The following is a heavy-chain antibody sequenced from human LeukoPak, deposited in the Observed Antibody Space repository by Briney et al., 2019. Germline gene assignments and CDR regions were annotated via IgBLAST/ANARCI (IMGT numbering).Heavy chain of an antibody. J-gene: IGHJ4*02. Sequence: PSGGSLTLSCAASGFTFSNYAMNWVRQAPGKGLEWISYISDGGSTTYYADSVKGRFTISRDNAKNSVFLQMSSLRDEDTAVYYCAREFGYDWDYWGQGTLVTVSS. CDR2: ISDGGSTT. CDR1: GFTFSNYA. D-gene: IGHD5-12*01. V-gene: IGHV3-48*02. CDR3: AREFGYDWDY.